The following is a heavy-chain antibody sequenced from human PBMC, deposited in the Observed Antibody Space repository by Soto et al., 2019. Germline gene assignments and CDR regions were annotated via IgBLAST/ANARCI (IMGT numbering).Heavy chain of an antibody. CDR1: GGSISSGGYY. V-gene: IGHV4-31*03. J-gene: IGHJ6*02. CDR3: ARSLMFRGVTHYGMDV. Sequence: QVQLQESGPGLVKPSQTLSLTCTVSGGSISSGGYYWSWIRQHPGKGLEWIGYIYYSGSTYYNPSLKSRVTISVDTSKNQFSLKLSSVTAADTAVYYCARSLMFRGVTHYGMDVWGQGTTVTVSS. CDR2: IYYSGST. D-gene: IGHD3-10*01.